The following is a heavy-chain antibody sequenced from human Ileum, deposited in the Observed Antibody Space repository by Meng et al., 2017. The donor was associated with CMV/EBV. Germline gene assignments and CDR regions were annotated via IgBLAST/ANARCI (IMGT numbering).Heavy chain of an antibody. CDR3: ARGYDFWSGYYTPRTYYYYGMDV. Sequence: ASVKVSCKTSGYTFIGYYMHWVRQAPGQGLEWMGWINPNTHDTKFAQKFQGRVTLTRDTSISTAYMELSSLTSDDTAVYYCARGYDFWSGYYTPRTYYYYGMDVWGQGTTVTVSS. V-gene: IGHV1-2*02. D-gene: IGHD3-3*01. CDR2: INPNTHDT. J-gene: IGHJ6*02. CDR1: GYTFIGYY.